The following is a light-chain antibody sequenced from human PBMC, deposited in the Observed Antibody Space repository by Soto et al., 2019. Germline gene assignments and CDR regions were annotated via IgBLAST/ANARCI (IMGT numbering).Light chain of an antibody. Sequence: DIKMTQSPSTLSASVGDRVTITCRASQSISNRLAWYQQKPGKAPKVLIYDASSLESGVPSRFRRSGSGTEFILTISSLQPDDFASYCCQHYGGMWTFGQGTKVEMK. V-gene: IGKV1-5*01. CDR1: QSISNR. CDR2: DAS. J-gene: IGKJ1*01. CDR3: QHYGGMWT.